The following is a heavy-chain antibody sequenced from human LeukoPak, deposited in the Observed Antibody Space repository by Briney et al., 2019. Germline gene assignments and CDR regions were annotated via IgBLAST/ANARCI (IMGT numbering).Heavy chain of an antibody. Sequence: GGSLRLSCAASGFSFSTYSMNWVRQAPGKGLEWLSYISTSSSTINYADSVKGRFTISRDNAKNSLYLQMNSLRAEDTAVYYCARDQKYNWFDPWGQGTLVTVSS. CDR1: GFSFSTYS. CDR2: ISTSSSTI. V-gene: IGHV3-48*04. CDR3: ARDQKYNWFDP. J-gene: IGHJ5*02.